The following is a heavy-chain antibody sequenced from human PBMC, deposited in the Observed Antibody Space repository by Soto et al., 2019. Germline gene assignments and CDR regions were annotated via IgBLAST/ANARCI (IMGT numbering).Heavy chain of an antibody. V-gene: IGHV3-23*01. D-gene: IGHD3-10*01. J-gene: IGHJ6*02. CDR1: GFTFSSYA. Sequence: DVQLLESGGHLVQPGGSLRLSCAASGFTFSSYAMSWVRQAPGKGLEWVSSVSAGGDMTYYSDSVKGRFTISRDNSNKALFLQMNSLRIEDTALYYSARGDRGGSGSPSSYYYSGLDVWGPGTTVTV. CDR3: ARGDRGGSGSPSSYYYSGLDV. CDR2: VSAGGDMT.